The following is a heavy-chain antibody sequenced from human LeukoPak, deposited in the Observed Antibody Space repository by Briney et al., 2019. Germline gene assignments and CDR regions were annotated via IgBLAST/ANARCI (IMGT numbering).Heavy chain of an antibody. Sequence: SKTLSLTCTVSSGSISSYNYYCASIRQPPGKGLEWIGSVFYSGSTYYNPSLKSRVTISVDTSNNQFSLRLTSVTAADTAVYYCATPIGATDWFDPWGQGTLVTVSS. CDR3: ATPIGATDWFDP. J-gene: IGHJ5*01. D-gene: IGHD5-12*01. CDR2: VFYSGST. CDR1: SGSISSYNYY. V-gene: IGHV4-39*01.